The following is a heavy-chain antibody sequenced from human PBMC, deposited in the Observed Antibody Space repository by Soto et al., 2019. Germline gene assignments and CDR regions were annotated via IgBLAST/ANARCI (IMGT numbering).Heavy chain of an antibody. CDR3: ARAPSTYCSGGSCYRFYYFDY. CDR2: IIPIFGTA. J-gene: IGHJ4*02. CDR1: GGTFSSYA. Sequence: SVKVSCKASGGTFSSYAISWVRQAPGQGLEWMGGIIPIFGTANYAQKFQGRVTITADKSTSTAYMELSSLRSEDTAVYYCARAPSTYCSGGSCYRFYYFDYWGQGTLVPVSS. D-gene: IGHD2-15*01. V-gene: IGHV1-69*06.